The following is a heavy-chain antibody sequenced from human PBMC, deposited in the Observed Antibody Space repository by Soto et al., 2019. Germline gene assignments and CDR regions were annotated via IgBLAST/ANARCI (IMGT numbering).Heavy chain of an antibody. Sequence: KPSETLSLTCAVYGGSFSGYYWSWIRQPPGKGLEWIGEINHSGSTNYNPSLKSRVTISVDTSRNQFSLKLSSVTAADTDVYYCATSRRPVGATEFWGQGTLVNVSS. D-gene: IGHD1-26*01. CDR2: INHSGST. V-gene: IGHV4-34*01. CDR3: ATSRRPVGATEF. CDR1: GGSFSGYY. J-gene: IGHJ4*02.